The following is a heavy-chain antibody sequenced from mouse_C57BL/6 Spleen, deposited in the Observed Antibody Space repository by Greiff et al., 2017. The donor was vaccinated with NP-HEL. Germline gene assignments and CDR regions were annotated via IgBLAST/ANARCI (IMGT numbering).Heavy chain of an antibody. CDR1: GFTFSSYA. V-gene: IGHV5-4*03. J-gene: IGHJ1*03. Sequence: EVMLVESGGGLVKPGGSLKLSCAASGFTFSSYAMSWVRQTPEKRLEWVATISDGGSYTYYPDNVKGRFTISRDNAKNNLYLQMSHLKSEDTAMYYCARGRLYGSSYGWYFDVWGTGTTVTVSS. CDR2: ISDGGSYT. D-gene: IGHD1-1*01. CDR3: ARGRLYGSSYGWYFDV.